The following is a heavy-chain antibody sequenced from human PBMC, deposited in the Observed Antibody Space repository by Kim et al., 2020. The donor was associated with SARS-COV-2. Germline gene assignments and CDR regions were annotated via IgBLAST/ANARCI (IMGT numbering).Heavy chain of an antibody. V-gene: IGHV4-31*03. Sequence: SETLSLTCTVSGGSISSGGYYWSWIRQHPGKGLEWIGYIYYSGSTYYNPSLKSRVTISVDTSKNQFSLKLSSVTAADTAVYYCARDLYYDSSGYYFGPWRPPIGAWGQGTLVTVSS. J-gene: IGHJ5*02. CDR3: ARDLYYDSSGYYFGPWRPPIGA. CDR1: GGSISSGGYY. D-gene: IGHD3-22*01. CDR2: IYYSGST.